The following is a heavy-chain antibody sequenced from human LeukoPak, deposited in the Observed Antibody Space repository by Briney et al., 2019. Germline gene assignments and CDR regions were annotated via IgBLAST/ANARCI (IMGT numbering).Heavy chain of an antibody. CDR1: GFTFSDYY. CDR2: ISSSSTYT. CDR3: AKGYSYGHF. Sequence: GGSLRLSCAASGFTFSDYYMSWIRQAPGQGLEWLSYISSSSTYTNYADSVKGRFSISRDNAKNSVYLQTNSLRAEDTAVYYCAKGYSYGHFWGQGTLVTVSS. V-gene: IGHV3-11*03. J-gene: IGHJ4*02. D-gene: IGHD5-18*01.